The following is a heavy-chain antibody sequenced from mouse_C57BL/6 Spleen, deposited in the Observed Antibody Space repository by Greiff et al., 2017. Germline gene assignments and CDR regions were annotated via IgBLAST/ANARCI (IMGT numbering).Heavy chain of an antibody. CDR1: CYTFTSHW. D-gene: IGHD1-1*01. Sequence: VQLKQSGTVLARPGASVKMSCKTSCYTFTSHWMHRVKQRPGQGLEWKGAIYSVNSDSSYNQKFKGKAKLTAVTSTSTAYVELSSLTNEDSAVYYGTGCTNGAMDNWDQGTSVTVSS. CDR3: TGCTNGAMDN. CDR2: IYSVNSDS. J-gene: IGHJ4*01. V-gene: IGHV1-5*01.